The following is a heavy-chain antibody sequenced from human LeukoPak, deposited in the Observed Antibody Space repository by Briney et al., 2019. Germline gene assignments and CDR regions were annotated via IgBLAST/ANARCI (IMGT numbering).Heavy chain of an antibody. CDR2: IRSKAYGGTT. CDR3: TRAKDYYGGTGYHPDY. CDR1: GFTFGDYA. V-gene: IGHV3-49*04. J-gene: IGHJ4*02. Sequence: GGSLRLSCTASGFTFGDYAMNWVRQAPGKRLEWVGFIRSKAYGGTTEYAASVKGRFTISRDDSKSIAYLQMNSLKTEDIAVYYCTRAKDYYGGTGYHPDYWGQGTLVTVSS. D-gene: IGHD3-22*01.